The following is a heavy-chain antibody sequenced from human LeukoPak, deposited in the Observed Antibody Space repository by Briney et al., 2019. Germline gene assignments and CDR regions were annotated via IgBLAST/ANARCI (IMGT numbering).Heavy chain of an antibody. D-gene: IGHD6-6*01. J-gene: IGHJ4*02. CDR2: IYYSGST. CDR3: ARNQYSSSSGSFDY. V-gene: IGHV4-59*08. CDR1: GGSISSYY. Sequence: PSETLSLTCTVSGGSISSYYWSWIRQPPGKGLEWIGYIYYSGSTNYNPSLKSRVTISVDTSKNQFSLKLSSVTAADTAVYYCARNQYSSSSGSFDYWGQGTLVTVSS.